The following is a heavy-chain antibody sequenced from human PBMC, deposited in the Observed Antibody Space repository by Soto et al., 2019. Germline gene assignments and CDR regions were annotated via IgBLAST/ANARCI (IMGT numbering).Heavy chain of an antibody. CDR3: ARAEYSGSWTAEFDY. Sequence: EVQLVESGGGLIQPGGSLRLSCAASGFTVSSNYMSWVRQAPGKGPEWVSVMYRDGSTWYADSVKGRFTTSRDKSKNTLFLQMNSLRVEDTAMYYCARAEYSGSWTAEFDYWGQGTLVTVSS. V-gene: IGHV3-53*01. CDR2: MYRDGST. CDR1: GFTVSSNY. D-gene: IGHD6-13*01. J-gene: IGHJ4*02.